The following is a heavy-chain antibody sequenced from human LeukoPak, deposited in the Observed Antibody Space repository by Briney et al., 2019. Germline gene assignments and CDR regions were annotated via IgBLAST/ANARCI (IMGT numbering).Heavy chain of an antibody. CDR3: ARTLYYYDSEARRYYYYYGMDV. D-gene: IGHD3-22*01. J-gene: IGHJ6*02. V-gene: IGHV1-69*04. CDR1: GGTFSSYA. Sequence: ASVKVSCKASGGTFSSYAISWVRQAPGQGLEWMGRIIPILGIANYAQKFQGRVTITADKSTSTAYMELSSLRSEDTAVYYCARTLYYYDSEARRYYYYYGMDVWGQGTTVTVSS. CDR2: IIPILGIA.